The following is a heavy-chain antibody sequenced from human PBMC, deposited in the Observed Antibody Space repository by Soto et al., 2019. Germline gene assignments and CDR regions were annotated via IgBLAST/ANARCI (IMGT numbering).Heavy chain of an antibody. V-gene: IGHV1-69*12. CDR2: IIPIFGTA. J-gene: IGHJ5*02. D-gene: IGHD6-6*01. CDR1: GGTFSSYA. CDR3: ARDLRSPSSIAARWGCFDP. Sequence: QVQLVQSGAEVKKPGSSVKVCCKASGGTFSSYAISWVRQAPGQGLEWMGGIIPIFGTANYAQKFQGRVTITADESTSTAYMELSSLRSEDTAVYYCARDLRSPSSIAARWGCFDPWGQGTLVTVSS.